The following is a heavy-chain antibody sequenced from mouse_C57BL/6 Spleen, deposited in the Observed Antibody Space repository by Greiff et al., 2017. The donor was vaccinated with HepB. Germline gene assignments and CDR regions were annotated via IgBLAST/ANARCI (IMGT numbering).Heavy chain of an antibody. CDR2: ISSGGSYT. D-gene: IGHD3-3*01. Sequence: EVMLVESGGDLVKPGGSLKLSCAASGFTFSSYGMSWVRQTPDKRLEWVATISSGGSYTYYPDSVKGRFTISRDNAKNTLYLQMSSLKSEDTAMYYCARQGTEFAYWGQGTLLTVSA. CDR3: ARQGTEFAY. V-gene: IGHV5-6*01. J-gene: IGHJ3*01. CDR1: GFTFSSYG.